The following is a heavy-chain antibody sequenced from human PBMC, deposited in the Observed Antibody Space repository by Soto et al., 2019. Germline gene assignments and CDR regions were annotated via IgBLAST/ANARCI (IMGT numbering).Heavy chain of an antibody. Sequence: QDQLVQSGAEVKKPGASVTVSCKASGYSFTNYGITWVRQAPGQGLEWMGWISGFNGNTHCAQKLQGRGTMTTDASTIMAYMELRSLRPDDTAVYYCARDRGVAPPVAGNTHYYYYMDVWGKGTTVTVSS. CDR1: GYSFTNYG. V-gene: IGHV1-18*01. D-gene: IGHD6-19*01. CDR2: ISGFNGNT. CDR3: ARDRGVAPPVAGNTHYYYYMDV. J-gene: IGHJ6*03.